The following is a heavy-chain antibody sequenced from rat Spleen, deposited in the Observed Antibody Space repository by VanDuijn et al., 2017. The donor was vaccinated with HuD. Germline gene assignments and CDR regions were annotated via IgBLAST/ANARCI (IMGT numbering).Heavy chain of an antibody. D-gene: IGHD1-11*01. Sequence: EVQLVESGGGLVQPGRSLKLSCAASGFTFSDYNMAWVRQAPKKGLEWVATISYDGSSTYYRDSVKGRFTISRDNAKSTLYLQMNSLRSEDTATYYCTRDVRGRRRVPSFDYWGQGVMVTVSS. CDR3: TRDVRGRRRVPSFDY. J-gene: IGHJ2*01. V-gene: IGHV5-7*01. CDR1: GFTFSDYN. CDR2: ISYDGSST.